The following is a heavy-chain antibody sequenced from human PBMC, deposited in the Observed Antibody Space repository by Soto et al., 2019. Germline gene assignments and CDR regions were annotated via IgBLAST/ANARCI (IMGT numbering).Heavy chain of an antibody. D-gene: IGHD4-17*01. J-gene: IGHJ4*02. CDR1: GGTFSSYA. CDR2: IIPIFGTA. CDR3: ATISSGYGGNYGDYGHQGI. V-gene: IGHV1-69*01. Sequence: QVQLVQSGAEVKKPGSSVKVSCKASGGTFSSYAISWVRQAPGQGLEWMGGIIPIFGTANYAQKFQGRVTITADESTSTAYMELSSLRSEDTAVYYCATISSGYGGNYGDYGHQGIWGQGTLVTVSS.